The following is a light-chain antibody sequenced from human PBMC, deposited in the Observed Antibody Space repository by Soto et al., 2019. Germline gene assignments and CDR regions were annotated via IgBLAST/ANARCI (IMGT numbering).Light chain of an antibody. CDR1: SSDVGSYNR. V-gene: IGLV2-18*02. Sequence: QSALTQPPSVSGSPGQSVAISCTGTSSDVGSYNRVSWYQQPPGTAPKVMIYEVSNRPSGVPDRFSGSKSGNTASLTISGLQAEDEADYYCTSYTSSSTYVFGTGTKVTVL. CDR3: TSYTSSSTYV. J-gene: IGLJ1*01. CDR2: EVS.